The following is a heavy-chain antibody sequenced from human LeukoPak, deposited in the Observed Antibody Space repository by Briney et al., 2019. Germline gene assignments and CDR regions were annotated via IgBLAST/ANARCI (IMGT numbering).Heavy chain of an antibody. CDR3: ARDFTGGYDFWSGYYTPYYFDY. V-gene: IGHV4-39*07. CDR1: GGSISSSGYY. CDR2: MYYSGST. J-gene: IGHJ4*02. D-gene: IGHD3-3*01. Sequence: LETLSLTCTVSGGSISSSGYYWGWIRQPPGKGLEWIGSMYYSGSTYYNPSLKSRVTISVDTSKNHFSLKLSSVTAADTAVYYCARDFTGGYDFWSGYYTPYYFDYWGQGTLVTVSP.